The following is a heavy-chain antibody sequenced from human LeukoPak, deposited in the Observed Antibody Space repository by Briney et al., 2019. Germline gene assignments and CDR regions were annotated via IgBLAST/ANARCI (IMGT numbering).Heavy chain of an antibody. CDR2: INPNSGGT. Sequence: ASVKVSCKASGYTFTGYYMHWVRQAPGRGLEWMGWINPNSGGTNYAQKFQGRVTMTTDTSTSTAYMELRSLRSDDTAVYYCARDPGSSSFNWFDPWGQGTLVTVSS. J-gene: IGHJ5*02. D-gene: IGHD6-13*01. V-gene: IGHV1-2*02. CDR3: ARDPGSSSFNWFDP. CDR1: GYTFTGYY.